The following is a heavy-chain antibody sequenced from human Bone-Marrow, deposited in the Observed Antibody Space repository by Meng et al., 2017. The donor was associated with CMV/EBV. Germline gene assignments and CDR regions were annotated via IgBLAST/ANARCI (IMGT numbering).Heavy chain of an antibody. D-gene: IGHD5-18*01. CDR1: GGSFSGYY. Sequence: SETLSLTCAVYGGSFSGYYSSWIRQPPGKGLEWIGEINHSGSTYYNPSLKSRVTISVDTSKNQFSLKLSSVTAADTAVYYCARGYSYALNWGQGTLVTVSS. J-gene: IGHJ4*02. V-gene: IGHV4-34*01. CDR3: ARGYSYALN. CDR2: INHSGST.